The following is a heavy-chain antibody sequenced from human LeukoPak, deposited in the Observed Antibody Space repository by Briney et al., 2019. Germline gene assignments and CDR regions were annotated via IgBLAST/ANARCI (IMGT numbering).Heavy chain of an antibody. V-gene: IGHV1-2*06. D-gene: IGHD4-23*01. CDR3: ARILVRPNSDAFDI. CDR2: INPNSGGT. CDR1: GYTFTGYY. J-gene: IGHJ3*02. Sequence: ASVKVSCKASGYTFTGYYMHWVRQAPGQGLEWMGRINPNSGGTNYAQKFQGRVTMTRDTSISTAYMELGRLRSDDTAVYYCARILVRPNSDAFDIWGQGTMVTVSS.